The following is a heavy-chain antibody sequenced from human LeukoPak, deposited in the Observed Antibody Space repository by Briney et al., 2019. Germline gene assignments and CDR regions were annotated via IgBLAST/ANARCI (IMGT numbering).Heavy chain of an antibody. J-gene: IGHJ4*02. Sequence: GESLKISCKASGYSFTSYWIGWVRQMPGKGLEWMGVIYPGDSDTRYSPSFQGQVTISAGKSISTAYLQWSSLKASDTAMYYCATTGPEYSSSWYLHFWGQGTLVTVSS. CDR1: GYSFTSYW. V-gene: IGHV5-51*01. CDR2: IYPGDSDT. CDR3: ATTGPEYSSSWYLHF. D-gene: IGHD6-13*01.